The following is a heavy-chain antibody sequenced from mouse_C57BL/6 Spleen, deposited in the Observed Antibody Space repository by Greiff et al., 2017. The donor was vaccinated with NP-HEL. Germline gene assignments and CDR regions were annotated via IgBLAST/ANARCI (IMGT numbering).Heavy chain of an antibody. Sequence: VQLQQSGAELAKPGASVKLSCKASGYTFTSYWMHWVKQRPGQGLEWIGYINPSSGYTKYNQKFKDKATLTADKSSSTAYMQLSSLTYEESAVYYCARAYYDYPRYFDVWGTGTTVTVSS. V-gene: IGHV1-7*01. CDR2: INPSSGYT. D-gene: IGHD2-4*01. CDR3: ARAYYDYPRYFDV. CDR1: GYTFTSYW. J-gene: IGHJ1*03.